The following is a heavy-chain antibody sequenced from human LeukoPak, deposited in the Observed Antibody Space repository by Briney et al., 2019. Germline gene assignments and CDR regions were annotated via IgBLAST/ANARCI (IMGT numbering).Heavy chain of an antibody. J-gene: IGHJ4*02. CDR2: IAGGDDR. CDR1: GFIFSPYA. Sequence: PGGSLRLSCAASGFIFSPYAMSWVRQAPGKGLEWVAGIAGGDDRFYADSVKGRFSISRDNSKNTVDLQMNSLRVEDTAVYYCAKDYVSGDGYWDFHYWGQGTLVTVSS. D-gene: IGHD5-24*01. V-gene: IGHV3-23*01. CDR3: AKDYVSGDGYWDFHY.